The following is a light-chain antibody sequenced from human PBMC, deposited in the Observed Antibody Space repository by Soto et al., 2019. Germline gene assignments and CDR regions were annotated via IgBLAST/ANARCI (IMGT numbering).Light chain of an antibody. Sequence: IVFTQSPATLSLSPGERATLSFRASQSITDYLAWYQQKPGQAPRLLIYDASNRATGIPARFSGSGSGTDFTLTISSLEPEDFAVYYCQQRSNWPPITFGQGTRLEI. V-gene: IGKV3-11*01. CDR1: QSITDY. CDR2: DAS. J-gene: IGKJ5*01. CDR3: QQRSNWPPIT.